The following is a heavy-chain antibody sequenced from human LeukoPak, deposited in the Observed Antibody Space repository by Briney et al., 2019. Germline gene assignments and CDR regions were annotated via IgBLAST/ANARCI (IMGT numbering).Heavy chain of an antibody. J-gene: IGHJ4*02. CDR3: ARSSGGY. CDR1: GGPFSGYY. Sequence: KPSETLSLTCAVYGGPFSGYYWSWIRQPPGKGLEWIGEINHSGSTNYNPSLKSRVTISVDTSKNQFSLKLSSVTAADTAVYYCARSSGGYWGQGTLVTVSS. CDR2: INHSGST. V-gene: IGHV4-34*01. D-gene: IGHD6-25*01.